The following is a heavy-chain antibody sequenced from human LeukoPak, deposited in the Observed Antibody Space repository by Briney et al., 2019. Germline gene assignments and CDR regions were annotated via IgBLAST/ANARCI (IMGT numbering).Heavy chain of an antibody. CDR1: GFTFSSYA. CDR3: AKVRTPQYSSGWLDFDY. D-gene: IGHD6-19*01. CDR2: ISGSGGST. J-gene: IGHJ4*02. Sequence: GGSLRLSCAASGFTFSSYAMSWVRQAPGKGLEWVSAISGSGGSTYYVDSVKGRFTISRDNSKNTLYLQMNSLRAEDTAVYYCAKVRTPQYSSGWLDFDYWGQGTLVTVSS. V-gene: IGHV3-23*01.